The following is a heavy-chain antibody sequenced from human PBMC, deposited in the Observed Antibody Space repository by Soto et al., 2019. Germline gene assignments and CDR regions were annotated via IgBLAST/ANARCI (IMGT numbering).Heavy chain of an antibody. V-gene: IGHV3-23*01. CDR2: MNGAGTST. J-gene: IGHJ6*02. Sequence: PGGSLRLSSAASGFTLTTYAMTWVRQPPGKGLEWVSSMNGAGTSTSYADSVKGRFTTSRDNSKNTLYLEMNSLRAEDTAVYYCARGGADHYHYGMDVWGQGTTVTVSS. CDR3: ARGGADHYHYGMDV. CDR1: GFTLTTYA. D-gene: IGHD3-10*01.